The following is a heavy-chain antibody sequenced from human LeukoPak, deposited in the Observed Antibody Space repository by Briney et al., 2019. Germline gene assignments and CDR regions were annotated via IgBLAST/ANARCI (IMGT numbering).Heavy chain of an antibody. D-gene: IGHD5-24*01. CDR2: IYYSGST. Sequence: SETLSLTCTVSGGSISSYYWSWIRQPPGKGLEWIGYIYYSGSTNYNPSLKSRVTISVDTSKNQFSLKLSSVTAADTAVYYCARCRDSYKSPDYWGQGTLVTVSS. CDR1: GGSISSYY. J-gene: IGHJ4*02. V-gene: IGHV4-59*01. CDR3: ARCRDSYKSPDY.